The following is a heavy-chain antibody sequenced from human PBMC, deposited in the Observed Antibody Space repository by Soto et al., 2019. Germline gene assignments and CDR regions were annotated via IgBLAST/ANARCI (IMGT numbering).Heavy chain of an antibody. V-gene: IGHV3-9*01. D-gene: IGHD1-26*01. Sequence: SLRLSFAASGFTFGDYAMHWVRQAPGKGLEWVSGITWNGDIIGYGDSVKGRFTISRDNAKNSLYLQMNSLRPDDAALYYCAKSKLVGPPTAFDIWGQGTVVTVSS. CDR2: ITWNGDII. J-gene: IGHJ3*02. CDR1: GFTFGDYA. CDR3: AKSKLVGPPTAFDI.